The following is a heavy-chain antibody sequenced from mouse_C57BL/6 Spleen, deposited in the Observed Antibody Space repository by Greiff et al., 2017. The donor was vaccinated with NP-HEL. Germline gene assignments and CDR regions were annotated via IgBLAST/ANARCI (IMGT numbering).Heavy chain of an antibody. CDR1: GYTFTSYW. J-gene: IGHJ4*01. CDR2: IDPSDSYT. Sequence: QVQLQQSGAELVRPGTSVKLSCKASGYTFTSYWMHWVKQRPGQGLEWIGVIDPSDSYTNYNQKFKGKATLTVDTSSSTAYMQLSSLTSEDSAVYYCASLYDYYYAMDYWGQGTSVTVSS. D-gene: IGHD2-4*01. CDR3: ASLYDYYYAMDY. V-gene: IGHV1-59*01.